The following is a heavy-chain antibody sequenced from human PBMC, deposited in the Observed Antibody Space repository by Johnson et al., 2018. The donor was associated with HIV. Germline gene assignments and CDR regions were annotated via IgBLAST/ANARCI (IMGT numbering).Heavy chain of an antibody. V-gene: IGHV3-30*02. J-gene: IGHJ3*02. CDR2: IRYDGSTK. Sequence: QVQLVESGGGVVQPGGSLRLSCAASGFTFSSHGMHWVRQAPGKGLDWVSFIRYDGSTKYYADSVKARFTISRDNSKNTLYLQMNSLRAEDTAVYYCAKDQIKRLPVDWAFDIWGQGTMVTVSS. CDR1: GFTFSSHG. CDR3: AKDQIKRLPVDWAFDI. D-gene: IGHD5-12*01.